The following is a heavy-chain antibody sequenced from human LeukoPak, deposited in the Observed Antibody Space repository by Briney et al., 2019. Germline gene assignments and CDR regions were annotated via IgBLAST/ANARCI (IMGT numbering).Heavy chain of an antibody. Sequence: SETLSLTSAVYGGSFSGYYWSWIRQPPGKGLEWIGEINHSGSTNYNPSLKSRVTISVDTSKNQFSLKLSSVTAADTAVYYCARDERYYGSGQSFFVFDYWGQGTLVTVSS. CDR2: INHSGST. J-gene: IGHJ4*02. CDR1: GGSFSGYY. V-gene: IGHV4-34*01. CDR3: ARDERYYGSGQSFFVFDY. D-gene: IGHD3-10*01.